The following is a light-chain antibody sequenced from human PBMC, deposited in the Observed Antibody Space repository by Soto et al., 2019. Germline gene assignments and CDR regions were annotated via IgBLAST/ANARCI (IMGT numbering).Light chain of an antibody. CDR1: QSVSGN. CDR3: QQYNNWPLT. V-gene: IGKV3-15*01. CDR2: GAS. Sequence: IVLTQSPATLSVSPVERATLSCRASQSVSGNLAWYQQKPGQAPRLLIYGASSRATGIPVRFSGSGSGTEFTLTISSLQSEDFAVYYCQQYNNWPLTFGQGTRLEI. J-gene: IGKJ5*01.